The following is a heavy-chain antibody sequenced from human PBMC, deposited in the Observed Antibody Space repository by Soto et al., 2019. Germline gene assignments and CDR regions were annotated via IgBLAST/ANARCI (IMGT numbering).Heavy chain of an antibody. V-gene: IGHV4-38-2*01. D-gene: IGHD6-19*01. CDR1: GYSISSGYY. CDR3: ARYSSGWANWFDP. CDR2: IYHSGST. Sequence: SETLSLTCAVSGYSISSGYYWGWIRQPPGKGLEWIGSIYHSGSTYYNPSLKSRVTISVDTSKNQFSLKLSSVTAADTAVYYCARYSSGWANWFDPWGQGTLVTVS. J-gene: IGHJ5*02.